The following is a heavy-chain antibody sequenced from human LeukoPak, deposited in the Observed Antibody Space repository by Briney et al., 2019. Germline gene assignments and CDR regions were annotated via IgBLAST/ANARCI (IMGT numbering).Heavy chain of an antibody. D-gene: IGHD5-24*01. V-gene: IGHV1-46*01. CDR3: ARARSDEDGYNYYFDY. CDR2: INPSGGST. J-gene: IGHJ4*02. Sequence: ASVKVSCKASGYTFTSYYMHWVRQAPGQGLEWMGIINPSGGSTSYAQKFQGGVTMTRDTSTSTVYMELSSLRSEDTAVYYCARARSDEDGYNYYFDYWGQGTLVTVSS. CDR1: GYTFTSYY.